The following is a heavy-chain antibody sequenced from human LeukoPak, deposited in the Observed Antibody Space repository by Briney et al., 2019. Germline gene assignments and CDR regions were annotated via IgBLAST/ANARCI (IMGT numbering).Heavy chain of an antibody. CDR3: ARASKTYYDILTGSNAFDI. CDR1: GFTFSTYA. J-gene: IGHJ3*02. Sequence: GGSLRLSCAASGFTFSTYAIHWVRQAPGKGLEWVAVISYDGSNKYYAHSVKGRFTISRDNAKNSLYLQMNSLRAEDTAVYYCARASKTYYDILTGSNAFDIWGQGTMVTVSS. V-gene: IGHV3-30-3*01. D-gene: IGHD3-9*01. CDR2: ISYDGSNK.